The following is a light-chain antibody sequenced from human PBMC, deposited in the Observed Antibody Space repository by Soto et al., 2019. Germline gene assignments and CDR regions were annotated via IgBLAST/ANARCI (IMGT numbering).Light chain of an antibody. CDR3: QQYNSYSWT. CDR2: DAS. Sequence: DIQMTQSPSTLSASVGDRVTITFRASQSISSWLAWYQQKPGKAPKLLIYDASSLESGVPSRFSGSGPGTEFTLTISSLQPDDFATYYCQQYNSYSWTFGQGTKVDI. V-gene: IGKV1-5*01. J-gene: IGKJ1*01. CDR1: QSISSW.